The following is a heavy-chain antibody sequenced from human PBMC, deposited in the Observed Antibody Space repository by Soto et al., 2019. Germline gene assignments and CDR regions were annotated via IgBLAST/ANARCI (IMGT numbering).Heavy chain of an antibody. Sequence: SETLSLTGTVSGGSISSGGYYWSWIRQHPGKGLEWIGYIYYSGSTYYNPSLKSRVTISVDTSKNQFSLKLSSVTAADTAVYYCARESGIAAASVTHPEYYFDYWGQGTLVTVSS. CDR3: ARESGIAAASVTHPEYYFDY. D-gene: IGHD6-13*01. V-gene: IGHV4-31*03. J-gene: IGHJ4*02. CDR1: GGSISSGGYY. CDR2: IYYSGST.